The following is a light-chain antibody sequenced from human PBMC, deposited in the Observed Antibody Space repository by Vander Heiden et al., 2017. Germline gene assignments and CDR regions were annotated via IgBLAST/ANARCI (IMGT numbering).Light chain of an antibody. CDR1: QSVSSSY. CDR2: GAS. J-gene: IGKJ1*01. CDR3: QQDGRSLWT. V-gene: IGKV3-20*01. Sequence: EIVLTQSPGTLSLSPGERATLSCRASQSVSSSYLAWYQQKPGQAPRLLIYGASSRATGIPDRFSGSGSGTDFTLTISRLEPEDFAVYSCQQDGRSLWTFGQGTKVEIK.